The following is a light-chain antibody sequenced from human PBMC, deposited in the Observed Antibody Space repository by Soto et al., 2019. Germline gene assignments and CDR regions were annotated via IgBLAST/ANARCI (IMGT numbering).Light chain of an antibody. V-gene: IGKV1-5*01. CDR2: DAS. CDR3: QQYSNYPLT. Sequence: DIQMTQSPSTLSASVGDRVTITCRASQSIGTWLAWYQQKPGKAPKLLIFDASRLESGVPSRFSGSGSGTEFTLTISSLQPDDFATYYCQQYSNYPLTFGGGTKVDIK. J-gene: IGKJ4*01. CDR1: QSIGTW.